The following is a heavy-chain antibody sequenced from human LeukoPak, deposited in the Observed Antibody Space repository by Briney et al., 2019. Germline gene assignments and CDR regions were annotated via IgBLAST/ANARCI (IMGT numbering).Heavy chain of an antibody. D-gene: IGHD6-19*01. CDR3: ARWPSGAPRD. V-gene: IGHV3-72*01. J-gene: IGHJ4*02. CDR2: AKNKAQRYTT. CDR1: GFTFSDHD. Sequence: PGGSLRLSCAASGFTFSDHDMDWVRQAPGKGLEWIGRAKNKAQRYTTEYAASVSGRFTIAREDSKSTLSLQMNSLKSEDTAVYYCARWPSGAPRDWGQGTLVTVSS.